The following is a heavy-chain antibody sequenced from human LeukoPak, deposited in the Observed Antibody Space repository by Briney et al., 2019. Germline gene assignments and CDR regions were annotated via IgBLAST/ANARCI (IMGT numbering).Heavy chain of an antibody. V-gene: IGHV1-18*01. Sequence: ASVKVSCKASGYTFTTYGISWVRQAPGQGLEWMGWISAYSGDTTYAQRFQGRVTMTTDTSTSTAYMELRSLRSDDTAVYYCARSSSGWYEMYNWFDPWGQGTLVTVSS. CDR1: GYTFTTYG. J-gene: IGHJ5*02. CDR2: ISAYSGDT. D-gene: IGHD6-19*01. CDR3: ARSSSGWYEMYNWFDP.